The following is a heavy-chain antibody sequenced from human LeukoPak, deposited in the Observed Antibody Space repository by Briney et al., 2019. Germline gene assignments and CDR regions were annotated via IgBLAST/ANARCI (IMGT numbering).Heavy chain of an antibody. D-gene: IGHD4-17*01. Sequence: SQTLSLTCAISGDSVSSNTAAWNWIRQSPSRGLEWLGRTYYRSKWYNDYAVSVKSRTTINPDTSKNQFSLQLNSVTPEDTAVYYCARYTLTTPARAFDYWGQGTLVTVSS. J-gene: IGHJ4*02. CDR1: GDSVSSNTAA. CDR2: TYYRSKWYN. V-gene: IGHV6-1*01. CDR3: ARYTLTTPARAFDY.